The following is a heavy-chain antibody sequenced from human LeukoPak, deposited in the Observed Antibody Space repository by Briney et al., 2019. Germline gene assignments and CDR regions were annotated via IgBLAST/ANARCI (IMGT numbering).Heavy chain of an antibody. CDR1: GGSITSGRYY. Sequence: PSETLSLTCTVSGGSITSGRYYWSWIRQHPGKGLEWIGYMYYSGSTYYNPSLKSRVTMSADTSKNQFSLRLSSVTAADTAVYYCARDAEYYYSSGSYSSAIDVWGQGTLVTVSS. D-gene: IGHD3-10*01. J-gene: IGHJ5*02. CDR2: MYYSGST. CDR3: ARDAEYYYSSGSYSSAIDV. V-gene: IGHV4-31*03.